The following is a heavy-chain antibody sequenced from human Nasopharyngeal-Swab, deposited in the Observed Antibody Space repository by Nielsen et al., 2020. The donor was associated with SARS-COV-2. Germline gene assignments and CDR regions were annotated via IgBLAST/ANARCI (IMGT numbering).Heavy chain of an antibody. D-gene: IGHD1-1*01. CDR2: IKEDGSET. CDR3: ARGRTWFAP. V-gene: IGHV3-7*03. Sequence: GGSLRPSCAVSGSIFSDSWIHWVRQAPGKGLEWVASIKEDGSETYYVDSVKGRFTISRDNAHNSLYLQMNSLSVDDTAVYYCARGRTWFAPWGQGTLVTVSS. CDR1: GSIFSDSW. J-gene: IGHJ5*02.